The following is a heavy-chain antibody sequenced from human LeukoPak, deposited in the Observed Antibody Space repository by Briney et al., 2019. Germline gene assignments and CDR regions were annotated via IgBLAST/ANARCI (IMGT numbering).Heavy chain of an antibody. J-gene: IGHJ4*02. CDR2: ISASGVST. V-gene: IGHV3-23*01. D-gene: IGHD6-25*01. Sequence: GGSLRLSCAASGFTFSSFAMSWVRQAPGKGLEWVSAISASGVSTYHADSVRGRFTISRDNSKNTLYLQMNSLRAEDTAVYYCAKGVRLRFYYFDYWGQGTLVTVSS. CDR3: AKGVRLRFYYFDY. CDR1: GFTFSSFA.